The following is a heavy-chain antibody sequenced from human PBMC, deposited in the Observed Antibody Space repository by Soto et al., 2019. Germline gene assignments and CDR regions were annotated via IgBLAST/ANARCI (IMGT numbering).Heavy chain of an antibody. Sequence: EVQLVESGGGLGKPGGSLRLSCAASGFTFSNAWMSWVRQAPGKGLEWVGRIKSKTDGGTTDYAAPVKGRFTISRDDSKNTLYLQTNRLKTEDTAVYYCTTGAIAAAGTGAYWGQGTLVTVSS. V-gene: IGHV3-15*01. CDR3: TTGAIAAAGTGAY. CDR2: IKSKTDGGTT. J-gene: IGHJ4*02. D-gene: IGHD6-13*01. CDR1: GFTFSNAW.